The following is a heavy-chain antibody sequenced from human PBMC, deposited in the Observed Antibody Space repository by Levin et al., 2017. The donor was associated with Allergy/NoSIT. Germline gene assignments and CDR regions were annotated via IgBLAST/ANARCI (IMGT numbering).Heavy chain of an antibody. D-gene: IGHD6-19*01. CDR1: CGSISSYY. CDR2: IYYSGST. J-gene: IGHJ6*02. Sequence: PSQTLSLPCTVSCGSISSYYWSWIRQPPGKGLEWIGYIYYSGSTNYNPSLKSRVTISVDTSKNQFSLKLSSVTAADTAVYYCARDRGPGWYGMDVWGQGTTVTVSS. CDR3: ARDRGPGWYGMDV. V-gene: IGHV4-59*01.